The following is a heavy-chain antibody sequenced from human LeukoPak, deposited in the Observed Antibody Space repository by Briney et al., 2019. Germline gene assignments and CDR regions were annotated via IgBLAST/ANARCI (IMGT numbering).Heavy chain of an antibody. D-gene: IGHD3-10*01. J-gene: IGHJ6*04. Sequence: GGSLRLSCAASGFTFSSYSMNWVRQAPGKGLEWVSYISSSSSTIYYADSVKGRFTISRDNSKNTLYLQMNSLRAEDTAVYYCAKDLHVLLWFGEPMDVWGKGTTVTVSS. CDR3: AKDLHVLLWFGEPMDV. V-gene: IGHV3-48*01. CDR2: ISSSSSTI. CDR1: GFTFSSYS.